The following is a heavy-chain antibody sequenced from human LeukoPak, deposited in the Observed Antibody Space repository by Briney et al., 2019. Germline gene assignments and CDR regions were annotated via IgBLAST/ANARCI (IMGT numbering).Heavy chain of an antibody. D-gene: IGHD2-2*01. CDR2: MSPISGNT. CDR3: AREFGDILVVPYY. V-gene: IGHV1-8*01. Sequence: ASVKVSCKASGYTFTSYDINWVRQATGQGLEWMGWMSPISGNTGYAQKFQGRLTMTRNTAINTAYMELSGLRSEDTAVYYCAREFGDILVVPYYWGQGTLVTVSS. CDR1: GYTFTSYD. J-gene: IGHJ4*02.